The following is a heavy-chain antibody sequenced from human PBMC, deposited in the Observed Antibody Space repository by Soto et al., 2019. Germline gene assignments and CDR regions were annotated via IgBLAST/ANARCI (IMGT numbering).Heavy chain of an antibody. CDR3: AKAGGAFGNIVMVVAAMR. D-gene: IGHD2-15*01. CDR2: ISGSGGST. J-gene: IGHJ4*02. CDR1: GFTFSSYA. Sequence: EVQLLESGGGLVQPGGSLRLSCAASGFTFSSYAMSWVRQAPGKGLEWVSAISGSGGSTYYADSVKGRFTISRDNSQNTLYQQMNRLRAEDTAVYYCAKAGGAFGNIVMVVAAMRWGQGTLVTVSS. V-gene: IGHV3-23*01.